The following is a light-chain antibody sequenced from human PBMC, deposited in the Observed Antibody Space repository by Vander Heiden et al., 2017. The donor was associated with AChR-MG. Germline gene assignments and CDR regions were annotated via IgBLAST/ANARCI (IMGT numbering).Light chain of an antibody. Sequence: QSVLTQPPSASGPPGPRVTLPCYGGNSNTGTNFVYWYQQFPGTAPQLLIYRDDPRPSGVPDRFSASRSDTSASLAISGPRSEDEAVYYCAVCDDSPSRWLFGGGTKLPVL. CDR2: RDD. V-gene: IGLV1-47*01. CDR3: AVCDDSPSRWL. J-gene: IGLJ3*02. CDR1: NSNTGTNF.